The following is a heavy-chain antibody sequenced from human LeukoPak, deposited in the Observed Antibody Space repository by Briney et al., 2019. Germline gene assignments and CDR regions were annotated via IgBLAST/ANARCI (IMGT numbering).Heavy chain of an antibody. CDR3: AREKIGYYDGSGRGWFDP. V-gene: IGHV4-61*02. D-gene: IGHD3-22*01. J-gene: IGHJ5*02. Sequence: SETLSLTCTVSGGSISSDNYSWSWIRQPAGKGLEWIGRVYTSGSTNYNPSLKSRVTISVDTSKKQLSLKLSSVTAADTAVYYCAREKIGYYDGSGRGWFDPWGQGTLVTVSS. CDR2: VYTSGST. CDR1: GGSISSDNYS.